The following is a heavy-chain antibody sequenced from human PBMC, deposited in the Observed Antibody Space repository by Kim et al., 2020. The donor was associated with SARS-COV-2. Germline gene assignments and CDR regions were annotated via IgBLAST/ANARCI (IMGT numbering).Heavy chain of an antibody. Sequence: ASVKVSCEASGYTFTDSGINWVRQAPGQGLEWVGWINPKTGHPTYGQDFTGRFVFSVDTSVSTPYLQINGLKPEDTAIYYCAREMVGGGTFDYWGQGTLV. D-gene: IGHD3-10*02. CDR1: GYTFTDSG. CDR3: AREMVGGGTFDY. V-gene: IGHV7-4-1*02. CDR2: INPKTGHP. J-gene: IGHJ4*02.